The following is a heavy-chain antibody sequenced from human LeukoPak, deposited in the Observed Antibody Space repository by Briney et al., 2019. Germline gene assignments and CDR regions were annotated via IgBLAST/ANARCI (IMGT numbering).Heavy chain of an antibody. CDR1: GYTFTSYY. CDR2: INPSGGTT. Sequence: ASVKVSCKASGYTFTSYYIHLVRQAPGQGLEWMGIINPSGGTTNYAQKFRGRVTMTRDMSTSTVYMELSSLRSEDTAVYYCARQPNFYYGDDPHYYFDYWGQGTLVTVSS. J-gene: IGHJ4*02. D-gene: IGHD4-17*01. V-gene: IGHV1-46*01. CDR3: ARQPNFYYGDDPHYYFDY.